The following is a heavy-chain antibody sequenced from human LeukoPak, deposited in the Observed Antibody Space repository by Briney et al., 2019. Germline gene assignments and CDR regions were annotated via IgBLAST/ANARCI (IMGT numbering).Heavy chain of an antibody. CDR2: IYWDDDK. D-gene: IGHD2-15*01. Sequence: SGPTLVKPTQTLTLTCTFSGFSLSTSGVGVGWIRQPPGKALEWLALIYWDDDKRYSPSLKSRLTITKDTSKNQVVLTMTNMDPVDTATYYCAHKDRYCSGGSCHSRGQKAPYFDYWGQGTLVTVSS. V-gene: IGHV2-5*02. J-gene: IGHJ4*02. CDR1: GFSLSTSGVG. CDR3: AHKDRYCSGGSCHSRGQKAPYFDY.